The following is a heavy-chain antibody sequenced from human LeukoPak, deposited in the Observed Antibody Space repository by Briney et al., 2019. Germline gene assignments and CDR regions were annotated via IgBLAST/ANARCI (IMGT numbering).Heavy chain of an antibody. D-gene: IGHD6-13*01. J-gene: IGHJ5*02. V-gene: IGHV1-2*04. Sequence: ASVKVSCKGSGYNFDRYGVNWVRQAPGQGLEWMGWINPNSGGTNYAQKFQGWVTMTRDTSISTAYMELSRLRSDDTAVYYCARGRRIAAAGRGSGWFDPWGQGTLVTVSS. CDR2: INPNSGGT. CDR3: ARGRRIAAAGRGSGWFDP. CDR1: GYNFDRYG.